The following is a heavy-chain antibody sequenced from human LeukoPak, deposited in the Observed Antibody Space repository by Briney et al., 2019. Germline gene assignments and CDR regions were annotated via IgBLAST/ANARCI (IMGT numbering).Heavy chain of an antibody. V-gene: IGHV3-23*01. CDR2: ISGSGGST. CDR3: AKGFVTDSSGYYAVFAFDI. D-gene: IGHD3-22*01. J-gene: IGHJ3*02. CDR1: GFTFGTFA. Sequence: GGSLRLSCAASGFTFGTFAMSWVRQAPGKGLEWVSTISGSGGSTYYADSVKGRFTISRDNSKNTLYLQMNSLRAEDTAVYYCAKGFVTDSSGYYAVFAFDIWGQGTMVTVSS.